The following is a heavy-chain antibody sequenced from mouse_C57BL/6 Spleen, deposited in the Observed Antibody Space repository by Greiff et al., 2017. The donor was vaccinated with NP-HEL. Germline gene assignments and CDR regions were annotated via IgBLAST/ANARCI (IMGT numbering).Heavy chain of an antibody. CDR1: GYTFTSYW. CDR2: IDPSDSET. J-gene: IGHJ2*01. CDR3: ARDGYEELDY. D-gene: IGHD2-2*01. Sequence: QVQLQQPGAELVRPGSSVKLSCKASGYTFTSYWMHWVKQRPIQGLEWIGNIDPSDSETHYNQKFKDKATLTVDKSSSTAYMQLSSLTSEDSAVYYCARDGYEELDYWGQGTTLTVSS. V-gene: IGHV1-52*01.